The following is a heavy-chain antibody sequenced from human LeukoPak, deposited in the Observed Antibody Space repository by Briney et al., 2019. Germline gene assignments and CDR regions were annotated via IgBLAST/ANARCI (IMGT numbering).Heavy chain of an antibody. J-gene: IGHJ5*02. CDR3: ARGYGSGNNRFDP. CDR1: GGSISSTTFY. CDR2: IHYSGNT. V-gene: IGHV4-39*01. D-gene: IGHD3-10*01. Sequence: SETLSLTCTVAGGSISSTTFYWGWIRQPPGKGLEWIASIHYSGNTYYNPSLRSRVTTFVDTSKNQIFLKLSSVVAADTAVYYCARGYGSGNNRFDPWGQGTLVTVSS.